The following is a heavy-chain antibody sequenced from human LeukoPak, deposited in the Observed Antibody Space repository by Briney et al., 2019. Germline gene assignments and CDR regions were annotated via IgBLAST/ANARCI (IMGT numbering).Heavy chain of an antibody. D-gene: IGHD3-10*01. J-gene: IGHJ4*02. V-gene: IGHV3-48*03. CDR3: ARGRRGSGSYWGREFDY. Sequence: GGSLRLFCGASGLTFSSYEMNWVRQAPGRGLEWVSYISSSGSTIYYADSVKGRFTISRDNAKNSLYLQMNSLRAEDTAVYYCARGRRGSGSYWGREFDYWGQGTLVTVSS. CDR2: ISSSGSTI. CDR1: GLTFSSYE.